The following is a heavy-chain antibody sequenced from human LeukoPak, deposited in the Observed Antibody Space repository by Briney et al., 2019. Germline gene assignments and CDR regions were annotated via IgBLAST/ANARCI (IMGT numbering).Heavy chain of an antibody. Sequence: PGGSLRLSCAASGFTFSDAWMHWVRQAPGKVLEWVGLIKRRTDGGTSNYAAPVKGRFAISRDDSEDTLFLQMDSLKSEDTGVYYCTTGYTSASHDGYWGQGTLVTVSS. J-gene: IGHJ4*02. CDR1: GFTFSDAW. CDR2: IKRRTDGGTS. CDR3: TTGYTSASHDGY. D-gene: IGHD2-15*01. V-gene: IGHV3-15*07.